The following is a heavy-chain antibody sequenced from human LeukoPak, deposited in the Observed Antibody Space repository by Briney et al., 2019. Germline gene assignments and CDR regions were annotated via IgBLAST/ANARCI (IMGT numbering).Heavy chain of an antibody. J-gene: IGHJ4*02. V-gene: IGHV2-5*02. D-gene: IGHD4-17*01. CDR2: IYWDDDQ. CDR3: AHSGHSNGDYGLILYY. Sequence: SGPTLVKPTQTLKLTCTFSGFSLSTSGVGVGWIRQPPGKALEWLALIYWDDDQRYSPSLKSRLTITKDTSKNQVVLTMTNMDPVDTATYYCAHSGHSNGDYGLILYYWGQGTLVTVSS. CDR1: GFSLSTSGVG.